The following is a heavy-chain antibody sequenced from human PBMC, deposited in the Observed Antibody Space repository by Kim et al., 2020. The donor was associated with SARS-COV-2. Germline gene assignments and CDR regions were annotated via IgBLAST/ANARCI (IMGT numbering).Heavy chain of an antibody. CDR1: GFSLSTSGVG. CDR3: ARNTVTTWAKNWFDP. CDR2: IYWDDDK. Sequence: SGPTLVNPTQTLTLTCTFSGFSLSTSGVGVGWIRQPPGKALEWLALIYWDDDKRYSPSLKSRLTITKDTSKNQVVLTMTNMDPVDTATYYCARNTVTTWAKNWFDPWGQGTLVTVSS. D-gene: IGHD4-17*01. V-gene: IGHV2-5*02. J-gene: IGHJ5*02.